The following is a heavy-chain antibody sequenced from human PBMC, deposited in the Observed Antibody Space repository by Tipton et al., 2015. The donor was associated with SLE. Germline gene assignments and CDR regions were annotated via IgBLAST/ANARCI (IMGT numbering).Heavy chain of an antibody. D-gene: IGHD3-9*01. CDR1: GGSISSGDYY. J-gene: IGHJ4*02. Sequence: TLSLTCSVSGGSISSGDYYWSWIRQPPGKGLEWIGYIYYSGSTYYNPSLKSRVTISLDTSKNQFSLKLSSVTAADTAVYYCARSHHDILEVDYWGQGTLVTVSS. CDR2: IYYSGST. V-gene: IGHV4-30-4*01. CDR3: ARSHHDILEVDY.